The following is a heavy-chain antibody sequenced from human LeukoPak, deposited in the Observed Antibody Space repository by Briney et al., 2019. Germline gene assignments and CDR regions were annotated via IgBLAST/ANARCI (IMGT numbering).Heavy chain of an antibody. V-gene: IGHV1-8*01. CDR1: GYTFTSYD. CDR2: MNPNSGNT. J-gene: IGHJ4*02. Sequence: ASVKVSCKASGYTFTSYDINWVRQATGQGLEWMGWMNPNSGNTGYAQKFQGRVTITRNTSISTAYMELSSLRSEDTAVYYCARGPPYYYDSSGSIRGGYYFDYWGQGTLVTVSS. D-gene: IGHD3-22*01. CDR3: ARGPPYYYDSSGSIRGGYYFDY.